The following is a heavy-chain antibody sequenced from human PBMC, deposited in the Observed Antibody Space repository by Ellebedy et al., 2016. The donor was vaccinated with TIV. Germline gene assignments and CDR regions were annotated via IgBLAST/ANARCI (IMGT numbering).Heavy chain of an antibody. CDR3: ARAPREQWLPFDY. D-gene: IGHD6-19*01. J-gene: IGHJ4*02. Sequence: ASVKVSCKASGGTFSSYAISWVRQAPGQGLEWMGGIIPIFGAANYAQKFQGRVTITADKSTSTAYMELSSLSSEDTAVYYCARAPREQWLPFDYWGQGTLVTVSS. CDR2: IIPIFGAA. CDR1: GGTFSSYA. V-gene: IGHV1-69*06.